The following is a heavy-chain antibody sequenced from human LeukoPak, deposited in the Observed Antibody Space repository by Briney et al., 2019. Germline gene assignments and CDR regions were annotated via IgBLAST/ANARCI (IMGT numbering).Heavy chain of an antibody. V-gene: IGHV3-23*01. CDR2: ISGSGYST. J-gene: IGHJ4*02. CDR3: ANDRYCSGGSCYILPYYFDY. D-gene: IGHD2-15*01. CDR1: GFTFSSYW. Sequence: GGSLRLSCAASGFTFSSYWMSWVRQAPGKGLEWVSTISGSGYSTYYADSVKGRFTISRDNSKNTLYLQMNSLRAEDTAVYYCANDRYCSGGSCYILPYYFDYWGQGTPVTVSS.